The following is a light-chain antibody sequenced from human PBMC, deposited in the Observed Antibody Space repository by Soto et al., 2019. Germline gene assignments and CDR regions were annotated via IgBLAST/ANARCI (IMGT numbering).Light chain of an antibody. V-gene: IGKV3-20*01. Sequence: EIVLTQSPGTLSLSPGDRATLSCRASQSVDSTYLAWYQQKPGQAPRLLIYDASSRATGIPDRFSGSGSGTDFTLTISRLEPEDFAVYYCQQYGSSPLTFGGGTKVEIK. CDR2: DAS. CDR3: QQYGSSPLT. CDR1: QSVDSTY. J-gene: IGKJ4*01.